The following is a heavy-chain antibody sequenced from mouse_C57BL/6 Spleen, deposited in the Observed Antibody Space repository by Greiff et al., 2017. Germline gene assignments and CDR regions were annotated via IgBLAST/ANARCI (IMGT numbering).Heavy chain of an antibody. J-gene: IGHJ1*03. CDR2: IDPSDSYT. CDR1: GYTFTSYW. Sequence: QVQLQQSGAELVMPGASVKLSCKASGYTFTSYWMHWVKQRPGQGLEWIGEIDPSDSYTNYNQKFKGKSTLTVDKSSSTAYMQLSSLTSEDSAVYYCAKTAQATYWYCDVWGTGTTVTVSS. CDR3: AKTAQATYWYCDV. D-gene: IGHD3-2*02. V-gene: IGHV1-69*01.